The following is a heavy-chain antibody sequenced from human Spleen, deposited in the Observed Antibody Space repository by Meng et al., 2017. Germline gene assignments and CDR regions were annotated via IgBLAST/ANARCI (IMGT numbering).Heavy chain of an antibody. CDR1: GCSISSGGYY. Sequence: QVQLQESVPGLVKPSQTLSLTCTVSGCSISSGGYYWSWIRQHPGKGLEWIGYIYYSGSTYYNPSLKSRVTISVDTSKNQFSLKLSSVTAADTAVYYCARMIVVAGFDPWGQGTLVTVSS. V-gene: IGHV4-31*03. D-gene: IGHD3-22*01. CDR2: IYYSGST. J-gene: IGHJ5*02. CDR3: ARMIVVAGFDP.